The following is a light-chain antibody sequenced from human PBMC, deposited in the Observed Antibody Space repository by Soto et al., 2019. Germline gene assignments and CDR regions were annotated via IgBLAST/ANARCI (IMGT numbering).Light chain of an antibody. CDR3: QQYGRSGT. J-gene: IGKJ1*01. Sequence: EIVLTQSPGTLSLSPGERATLSCRASQSVSSSYLAWYQQKPGQAPRLLIYGASSRATGIPDRFSGSGSGTDFTLTISRLEPEDFAVYYCQQYGRSGTFGQGTKVGI. V-gene: IGKV3-20*01. CDR1: QSVSSSY. CDR2: GAS.